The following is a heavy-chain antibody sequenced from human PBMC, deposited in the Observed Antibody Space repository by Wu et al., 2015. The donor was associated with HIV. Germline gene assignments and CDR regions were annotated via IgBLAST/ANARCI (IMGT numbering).Heavy chain of an antibody. D-gene: IGHD6-19*01. CDR2: MNPNSGNT. CDR1: GYTFTSYD. V-gene: IGHV1-8*01. CDR3: ARGIAVAGAFGMDV. J-gene: IGHJ6*02. Sequence: QVQLVQSGAEVKKPGASVKVSCKASGYTFTSYDINWVRQAPGQGLEWMGWMNPNSGNTGYAQKFQGRVTMTRDTSTTTVYMELSSLRSEDTAVYYCARGIAVAGAFGMDVWGQGTTVTVSS.